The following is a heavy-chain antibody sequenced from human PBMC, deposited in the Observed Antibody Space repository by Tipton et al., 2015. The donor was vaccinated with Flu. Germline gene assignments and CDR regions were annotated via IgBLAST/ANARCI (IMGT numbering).Heavy chain of an antibody. J-gene: IGHJ4*02. CDR2: IHYSGSP. V-gene: IGHV4-38-2*01. Sequence: TLSLTCSVSGDSIGSNYYWGWIRQPPGKGLEWIGNIHYSGSPHYNPSLKSRVAISLDTFKNQFSLKLTSVTAADTAVYYCATTTYFYGSGSHDYWGQGTLVTVSS. CDR3: ATTTYFYGSGSHDY. CDR1: GDSIGSNYY. D-gene: IGHD3-10*01.